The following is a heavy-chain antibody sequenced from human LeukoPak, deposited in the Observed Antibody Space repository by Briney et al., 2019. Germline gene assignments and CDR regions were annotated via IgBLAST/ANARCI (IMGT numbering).Heavy chain of an antibody. V-gene: IGHV3-30*18. CDR3: AKQNRQHFDY. D-gene: IGHD1-1*01. CDR2: ISFDGSNK. CDR1: GFTFSGYG. Sequence: GGSLRLSCAASGFTFSGYGMHWVRQAPGKGLEWVAVISFDGSNKYYADSVKGRFTISRDNSKNTLYLQMNSLRPEDTAVYYCAKQNRQHFDYWGQGTLVTVSP. J-gene: IGHJ4*02.